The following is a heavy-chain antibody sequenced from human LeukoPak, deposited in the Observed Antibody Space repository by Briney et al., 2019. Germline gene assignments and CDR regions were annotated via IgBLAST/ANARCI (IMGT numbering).Heavy chain of an antibody. CDR3: AKDLRFLEWLFLWDV. D-gene: IGHD3-3*01. V-gene: IGHV3-23*01. Sequence: PGGSLRLSCAASGFTFSSYAMSWVRQAPGKGLEWVSAISGSGGSTYYADSVKGRFTISRDNSKNTLYLQMNSLRAEDTAVYYCAKDLRFLEWLFLWDVWGQGTTVTVSS. J-gene: IGHJ6*02. CDR2: ISGSGGST. CDR1: GFTFSSYA.